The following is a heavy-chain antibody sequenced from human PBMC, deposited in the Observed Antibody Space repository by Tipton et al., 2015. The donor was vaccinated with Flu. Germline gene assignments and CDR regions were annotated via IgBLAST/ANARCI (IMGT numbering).Heavy chain of an antibody. CDR1: GDSMRSDYF. Sequence: TLSLTCTVSGDSMRSDYFWGWIRQAPGKGLEWIGNIFHRGSTYYNPSLKSRVIISVDRSKNQFSLKVFSLTAADTAVYYCARDLKWSSAYYNPFGYWGQGILVTVSS. CDR3: ARDLKWSSAYYNPFGY. CDR2: IFHRGST. J-gene: IGHJ4*02. V-gene: IGHV4-38-2*02. D-gene: IGHD3-22*01.